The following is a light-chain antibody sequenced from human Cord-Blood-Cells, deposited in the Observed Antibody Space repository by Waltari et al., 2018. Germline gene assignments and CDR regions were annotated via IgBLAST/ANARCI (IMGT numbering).Light chain of an antibody. Sequence: QSALTQPPSASGPPGPSVTISCTGTSSDVGGYNYVSWYQQPPGKAPKLMIYEVSQRPSGVPDRFAGYKAGNTASLTFSGLQAEGEADYYCSSYAGSNNWVFGGGTKLTVL. CDR1: SSDVGGYNY. CDR2: EVS. J-gene: IGLJ3*02. V-gene: IGLV2-8*01. CDR3: SSYAGSNNWV.